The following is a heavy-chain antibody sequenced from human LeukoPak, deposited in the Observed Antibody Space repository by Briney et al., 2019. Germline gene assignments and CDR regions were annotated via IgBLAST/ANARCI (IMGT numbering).Heavy chain of an antibody. J-gene: IGHJ4*02. CDR2: IIPIFGTA. Sequence: SVKVSCKASGGTFSSYAISWVRQAPGQGLGWMGRIIPIFGTANYAQKFQGRVTITTDESTSTAYMELSSLRSEDTAVYYCATEDVVVVAATLDYSGQGTLVTVSS. CDR1: GGTFSSYA. V-gene: IGHV1-69*05. CDR3: ATEDVVVVAATLDY. D-gene: IGHD2-15*01.